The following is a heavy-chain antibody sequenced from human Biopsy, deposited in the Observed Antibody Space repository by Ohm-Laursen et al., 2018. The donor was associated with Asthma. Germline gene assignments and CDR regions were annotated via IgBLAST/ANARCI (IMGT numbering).Heavy chain of an antibody. V-gene: IGHV3-33*08. CDR2: VSSDGHNI. Sequence: SLRLSCSAPGFVFSQCGMHWVRQGPGKGLEWVALVSSDGHNIYYEDSVKGRFTISRDNAKNPVYLLMNSLRVEDTAVYYCAREVLSSWSFDYWGQGTLVTVSS. CDR3: AREVLSSWSFDY. D-gene: IGHD6-13*01. J-gene: IGHJ4*02. CDR1: GFVFSQCG.